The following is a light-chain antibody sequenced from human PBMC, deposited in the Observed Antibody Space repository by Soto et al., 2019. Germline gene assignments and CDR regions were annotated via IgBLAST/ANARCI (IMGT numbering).Light chain of an antibody. CDR2: DAS. CDR3: QQYDTYYT. V-gene: IGKV1-5*01. Sequence: GDRVTITCRAGQSVSSWLAWYQQKPGKAPKLLISDASSFQSGVPSRFTGGGSGTEFTLTISNLQPDDFASYYCQQYDTYYTFGQGTKVDI. J-gene: IGKJ2*01. CDR1: QSVSSW.